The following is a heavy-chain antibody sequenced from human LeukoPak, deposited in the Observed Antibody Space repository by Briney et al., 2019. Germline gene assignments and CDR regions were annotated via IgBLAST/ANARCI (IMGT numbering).Heavy chain of an antibody. Sequence: GGSLRLSCAASGFTFSAYGMHWVRQAPGKGVYWGTFIRYGGINKNYADYVKGRFTISRDNSKNTLYLQMNSLRVEDAAVYYCAKANNGDYGLWFDPWGQGTLVTVSS. CDR1: GFTFSAYG. D-gene: IGHD4-17*01. CDR3: AKANNGDYGLWFDP. J-gene: IGHJ5*02. CDR2: IRYGGINK. V-gene: IGHV3-30*02.